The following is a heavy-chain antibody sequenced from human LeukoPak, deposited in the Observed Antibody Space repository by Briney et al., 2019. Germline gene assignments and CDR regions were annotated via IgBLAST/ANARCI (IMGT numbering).Heavy chain of an antibody. J-gene: IGHJ3*02. D-gene: IGHD5-12*01. CDR2: IYYSGST. CDR3: ARNGPDNGYDLEAFDI. Sequence: PSETLSLTCTVSGGSISSSSYYWGWIRQPPGKGLEWIGSIYYSGSTYYNPSLKSRVTISVDTSKNHFSVKLSSVTAADTAVYYCARNGPDNGYDLEAFDIWGQGTMVTVSS. V-gene: IGHV4-39*02. CDR1: GGSISSSSYY.